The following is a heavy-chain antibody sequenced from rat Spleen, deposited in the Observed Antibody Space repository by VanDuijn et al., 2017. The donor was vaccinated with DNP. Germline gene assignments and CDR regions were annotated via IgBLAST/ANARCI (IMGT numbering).Heavy chain of an antibody. CDR2: ISHDGSNT. V-gene: IGHV5-7*01. CDR3: IRWNSGHFDY. D-gene: IGHD4-3*01. CDR1: GFTFSDYN. Sequence: EVQLVESGGGLVQPGRSLKLSCAASGFTFSDYNMAWVRQAPKKGLEWVATISHDGSNTNYRDSVKGRFTISRDNAKSTLYLQMNSLRSEDMATYYCIRWNSGHFDYWGQGVMVTVSS. J-gene: IGHJ2*01.